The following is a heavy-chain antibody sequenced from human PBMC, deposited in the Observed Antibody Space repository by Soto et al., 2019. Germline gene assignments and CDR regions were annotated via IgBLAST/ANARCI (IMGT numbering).Heavy chain of an antibody. D-gene: IGHD3-10*01. CDR3: TRDLYYYGSGSYYPFDY. CDR1: GFTFGDYA. V-gene: IGHV3-49*04. J-gene: IGHJ4*02. CDR2: IRSKAYGGTT. Sequence: PGGSLRLSCTASGFTFGDYAMSWVRQTPGKGLEWVGFIRSKAYGGTTEYAASVKGRFTISRDDSKSIAYLQMNSLKTEDTAVYYCTRDLYYYGSGSYYPFDYWGQGTLVTVSS.